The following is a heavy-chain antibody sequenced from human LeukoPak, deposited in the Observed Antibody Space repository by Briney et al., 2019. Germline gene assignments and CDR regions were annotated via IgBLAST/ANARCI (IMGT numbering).Heavy chain of an antibody. Sequence: PSETLSLTCTVSGGSISSYYWSWIRQPPGKGLEWIGYIYYSGGTNYNPSLKSRVTISVDTSKNQFSLKLSSVTAADTAVYYCARGLYGSGSYSNRPLDYWGQGTLVTVSS. CDR3: ARGLYGSGSYSNRPLDY. V-gene: IGHV4-59*01. CDR1: GGSISSYY. D-gene: IGHD3-10*01. J-gene: IGHJ4*02. CDR2: IYYSGGT.